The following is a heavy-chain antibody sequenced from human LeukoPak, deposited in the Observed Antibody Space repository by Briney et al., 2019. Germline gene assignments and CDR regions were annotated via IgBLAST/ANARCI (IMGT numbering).Heavy chain of an antibody. J-gene: IGHJ6*03. CDR3: AREFILDYYYYMDV. CDR2: IYTSGST. D-gene: IGHD2-21*01. Sequence: PSETLSLTCTVSGGSISSGPYYWSWIRQPAGKGLEWIGRIYTSGSTNYNPSLKSRVTISVDTSKNQFSLKLRSVTAADTAVYYCAREFILDYYYYMDVWGKGTTVTVSS. CDR1: GGSISSGPYY. V-gene: IGHV4-61*02.